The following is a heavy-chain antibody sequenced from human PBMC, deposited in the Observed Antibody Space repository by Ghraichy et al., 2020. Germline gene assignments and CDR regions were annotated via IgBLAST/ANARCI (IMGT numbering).Heavy chain of an antibody. CDR2: IYYSGST. V-gene: IGHV4-59*01. D-gene: IGHD1-26*01. Sequence: SETLSLTCTVSGGSISSYYWSWIRQPPGKGLEWIGYIYYSGSTNYNPSLKSRVTISVDTSKNQFSLKLSSVTAADTAVYYCARERDNRGWAAFDIWGQGTMVTVSS. J-gene: IGHJ3*02. CDR3: ARERDNRGWAAFDI. CDR1: GGSISSYY.